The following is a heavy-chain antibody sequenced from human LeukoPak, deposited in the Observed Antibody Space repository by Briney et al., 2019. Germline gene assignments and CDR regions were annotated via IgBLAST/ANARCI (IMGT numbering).Heavy chain of an antibody. Sequence: GASVKVSCKASGYTFTGYYIHWVRQAPGQGLEWMGWINPNSGGTNYAQKFQGRVTTTRDTSISTAYMELSRLKSDDTTVYYCARAGPSFDFWSGYSPSDASDIWGQGTVVTVSS. CDR3: ARAGPSFDFWSGYSPSDASDI. CDR2: INPNSGGT. D-gene: IGHD3-3*01. CDR1: GYTFTGYY. J-gene: IGHJ3*02. V-gene: IGHV1-2*02.